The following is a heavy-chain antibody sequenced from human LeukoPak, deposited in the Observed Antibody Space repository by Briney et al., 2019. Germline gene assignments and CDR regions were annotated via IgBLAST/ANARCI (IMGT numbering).Heavy chain of an antibody. CDR2: ISGSGGST. V-gene: IGHV3-23*01. Sequence: GGSLRLSCAASGFTFSSYAMSWVRQAPGKGLEWVSAISGSGGSTYYADSVKGRFTISRDNSKNTLYLQMNSLRAEDTAVYCCAKDWQSELFFQHWGQGTLVTVSS. D-gene: IGHD1-26*01. J-gene: IGHJ1*01. CDR3: AKDWQSELFFQH. CDR1: GFTFSSYA.